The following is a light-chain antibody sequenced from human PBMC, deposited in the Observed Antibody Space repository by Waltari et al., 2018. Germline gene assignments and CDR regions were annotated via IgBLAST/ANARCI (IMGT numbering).Light chain of an antibody. Sequence: EIVLPQSPGTLSLSPGERATLSCRASQSVSRTLAWYQQKPGQAPRLLIYGASTRATGIPERFSGGGSGTDFSLTISRLEPEDFAVYYCQHYVRLPVTFGQGTKVEIK. CDR3: QHYVRLPVT. CDR2: GAS. J-gene: IGKJ1*01. CDR1: QSVSRT. V-gene: IGKV3-20*01.